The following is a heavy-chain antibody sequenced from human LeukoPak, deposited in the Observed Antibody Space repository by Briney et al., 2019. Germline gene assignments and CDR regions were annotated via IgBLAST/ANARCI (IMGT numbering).Heavy chain of an antibody. CDR3: ARGVDRNRRDGCNYVAYGY. CDR2: IIPIFGTA. V-gene: IGHV1-69*13. CDR1: GGTFSSYA. Sequence: SVKVSCKASGGTFSSYAISWVRQAPGQGLEWMGGIIPIFGTANYAQKFQGRVTITADESTSTAYMELSSLRSEDTAVYYCARGVDRNRRDGCNYVAYGYWGQGTLVTVSS. J-gene: IGHJ4*02. D-gene: IGHD5-24*01.